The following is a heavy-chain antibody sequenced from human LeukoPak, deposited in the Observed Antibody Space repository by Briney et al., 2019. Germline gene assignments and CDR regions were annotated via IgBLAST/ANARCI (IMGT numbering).Heavy chain of an antibody. J-gene: IGHJ4*02. CDR1: GGSISNYY. D-gene: IGHD3-10*01. CDR2: IYDSGST. V-gene: IGHV4-59*01. Sequence: PSETLSLTCTVSGGSISNYYWSRIRQPPGKGLEWIGYIYDSGSTNYNPSLKSRVTISVDTSKNQFSLKLSSVTAADTAVYYCARDRYYGSGSYYNWGQGTLVNVSS. CDR3: ARDRYYGSGSYYN.